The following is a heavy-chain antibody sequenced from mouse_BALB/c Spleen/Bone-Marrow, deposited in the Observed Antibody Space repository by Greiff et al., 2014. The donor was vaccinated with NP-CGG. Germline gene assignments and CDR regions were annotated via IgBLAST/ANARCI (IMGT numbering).Heavy chain of an antibody. CDR3: PGGNPFAY. Sequence: QVQLQQSGAELVKPGSSVKLSCKASGYTFTSYWMHWVKQRPGQGLEWIGEINPSNGRTNYNEKFKNKATLTVDKSSSTAYMQLSSLTSEDSAVYSCPGGNPFAYWGQGTLVTVSA. J-gene: IGHJ3*01. CDR2: INPSNGRT. D-gene: IGHD2-1*01. CDR1: GYTFTSYW. V-gene: IGHV1S81*02.